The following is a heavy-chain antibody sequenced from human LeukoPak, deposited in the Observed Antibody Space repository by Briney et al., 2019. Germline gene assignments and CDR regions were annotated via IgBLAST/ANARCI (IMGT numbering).Heavy chain of an antibody. CDR2: ISGYNGNT. J-gene: IGHJ4*02. CDR1: GYTFTSYG. V-gene: IGHV1-18*01. D-gene: IGHD3-22*01. Sequence: GASVKVSCKASGYTFTSYGISWVRQAPGQGLEWMGWISGYNGNTNYVQKLQGRDSMTTDTSTSTVYMELRSLRSGDTAVYYCARDGLGSSGFYYHWGQGTLVTVSS. CDR3: ARDGLGSSGFYYH.